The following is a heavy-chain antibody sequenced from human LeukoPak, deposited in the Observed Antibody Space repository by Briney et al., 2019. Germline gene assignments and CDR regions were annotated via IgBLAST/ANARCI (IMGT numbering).Heavy chain of an antibody. Sequence: GRSLRLSCAASGFTFSSYAMHWVSQAPGKGLEWVAVISYDGSNKYYADSVKGRFTISRDNSKNTLYLQMNSLRAEDTAVYYCARSETDAFDIWGQGTMATVSS. CDR2: ISYDGSNK. J-gene: IGHJ3*02. V-gene: IGHV3-30-3*01. CDR1: GFTFSSYA. CDR3: ARSETDAFDI.